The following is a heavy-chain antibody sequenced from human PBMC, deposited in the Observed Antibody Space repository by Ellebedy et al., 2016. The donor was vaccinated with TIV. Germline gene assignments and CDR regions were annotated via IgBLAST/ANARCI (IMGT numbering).Heavy chain of an antibody. J-gene: IGHJ4*02. V-gene: IGHV3-74*01. D-gene: IGHD3-16*01. CDR1: GFTFSNYW. CDR3: VRDGSYDYGDY. CDR2: FYNDGSST. Sequence: GESLKISCAASGFTFSNYWMHWVRQAPGKGLVWVSRFYNDGSSTSYADSVEGRFTISRDNPKNTVYLQMNSLRVEDTAVYYCVRDGSYDYGDYWGQGTVVTVSS.